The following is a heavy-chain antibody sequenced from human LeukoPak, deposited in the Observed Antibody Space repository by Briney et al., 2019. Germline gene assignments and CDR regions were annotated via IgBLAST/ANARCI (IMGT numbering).Heavy chain of an antibody. CDR3: ARGSLRLPDY. CDR2: INSDGSST. V-gene: IGHV3-74*01. CDR1: GFTFSTYW. Sequence: GGSLRLSCAASGFTFSTYWMHWVRQAPGKGLVWVSRINSDGSSTSYADSVRGRFTISRDNAKNTLYLQMNSLRADDTAVYYCARGSLRLPDYWGQGTLVTVSS. D-gene: IGHD6-19*01. J-gene: IGHJ4*02.